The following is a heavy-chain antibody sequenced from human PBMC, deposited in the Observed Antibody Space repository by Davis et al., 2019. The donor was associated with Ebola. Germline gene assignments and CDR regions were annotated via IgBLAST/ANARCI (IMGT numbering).Heavy chain of an antibody. J-gene: IGHJ5*02. Sequence: PGGSLRLSCAASGFTFSSYGMHWVRQAPGKGLEWVAVISYDGSNKYYADSVKGRFTISRDNSKNTLYLQMNSLRAEDTAVYYCAKDRALLWFGEPRSGFDPWGQGTLVTVSS. CDR3: AKDRALLWFGEPRSGFDP. CDR2: ISYDGSNK. V-gene: IGHV3-30*18. D-gene: IGHD3-10*01. CDR1: GFTFSSYG.